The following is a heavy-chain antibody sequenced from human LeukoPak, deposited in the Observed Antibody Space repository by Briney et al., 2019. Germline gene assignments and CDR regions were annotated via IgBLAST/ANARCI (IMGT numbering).Heavy chain of an antibody. D-gene: IGHD3-10*01. Sequence: GGSLRLSCAASGFTFSSYGMSWVRQAPGKGLEWVSAISGSGGSTYYADSVKGRFTISRDNSKNTLYLQMNSLRAEDTAVYYCAKQGTTYYYGSGVLYYFDYWGQGTLVTVSS. CDR3: AKQGTTYYYGSGVLYYFDY. CDR1: GFTFSSYG. J-gene: IGHJ4*02. CDR2: ISGSGGST. V-gene: IGHV3-23*01.